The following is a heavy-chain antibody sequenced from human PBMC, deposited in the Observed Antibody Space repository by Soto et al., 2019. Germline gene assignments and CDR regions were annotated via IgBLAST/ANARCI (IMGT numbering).Heavy chain of an antibody. CDR3: TRHSATAGPFDY. D-gene: IGHD6-13*01. CDR1: GYTFTSYG. CDR2: ISAYKGNT. J-gene: IGHJ4*02. Sequence: QVQLVQSGAEVKKPGASVKVSCKASGYTFTSYGISWVRQAPGQGLVWMGWISAYKGNTNYAQKLQGRVTMTTDTPTSTVYMWLSSLRSNNTAVYYCTRHSATAGPFDYWCQGTLVTFSS. V-gene: IGHV1-18*01.